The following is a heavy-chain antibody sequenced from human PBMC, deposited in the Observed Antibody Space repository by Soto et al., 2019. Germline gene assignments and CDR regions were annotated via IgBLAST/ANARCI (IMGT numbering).Heavy chain of an antibody. CDR2: INAGNGNT. CDR1: GYTFTSYA. CDR3: ARIPVPLGYCSSTSCYAYFDY. D-gene: IGHD2-2*01. V-gene: IGHV1-3*01. Sequence: ASVKVSCKASGYTFTSYAMHWVRQAPGQGLEWMGWINAGNGNTKYSQKFQGRVTITRDTSASTAYMELSSLRSEDTAVYYCARIPVPLGYCSSTSCYAYFDYWGQGTLVTVSS. J-gene: IGHJ4*02.